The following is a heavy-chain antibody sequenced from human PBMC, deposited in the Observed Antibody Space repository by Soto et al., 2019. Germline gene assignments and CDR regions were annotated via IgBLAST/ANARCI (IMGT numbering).Heavy chain of an antibody. V-gene: IGHV6-1*01. CDR2: TYYRSKWYN. CDR1: GDSVSSNSAA. CDR3: ARGGGAGSGWYDWFDP. Sequence: SQTLSLTCAIAGDSVSSNSAAWNWIRQSPSRGLEWLGRTYYRSKWYNDYAVSVKSRITINPDTSKNQFSLQLNSVTPEDTAVYYCARGGGAGSGWYDWFDPWGQGTLVTVSS. D-gene: IGHD6-19*01. J-gene: IGHJ5*02.